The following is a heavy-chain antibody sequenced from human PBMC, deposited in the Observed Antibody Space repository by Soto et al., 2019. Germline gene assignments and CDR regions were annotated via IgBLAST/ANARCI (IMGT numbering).Heavy chain of an antibody. Sequence: QVQLVESGGGVVQPGRSLRLSCAASGFIFSSYGMHWVRQAPGTGLEWVTVIWYDGTNKYYADSVKGRFTISRDNSKNTLYLQMNSLRAEDTAVYYCAITLRITATDTIDYWGQGTLVTVSS. CDR3: AITLRITATDTIDY. D-gene: IGHD6-13*01. CDR2: IWYDGTNK. J-gene: IGHJ4*02. CDR1: GFIFSSYG. V-gene: IGHV3-33*01.